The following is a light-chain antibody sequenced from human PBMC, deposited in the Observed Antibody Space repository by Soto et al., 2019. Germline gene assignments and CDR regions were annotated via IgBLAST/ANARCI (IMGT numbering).Light chain of an antibody. Sequence: QSVLTQPACVSGSPGQSITISCTGTSSDIGGYNYVSWYQQLPGKVPKLIIYDVSNRPSGVSDRFSGSKSGNAASLTISGLQAEDEADYYCSSYTSTSTLYVFGTGTKVTVL. J-gene: IGLJ1*01. CDR3: SSYTSTSTLYV. V-gene: IGLV2-14*03. CDR2: DVS. CDR1: SSDIGGYNY.